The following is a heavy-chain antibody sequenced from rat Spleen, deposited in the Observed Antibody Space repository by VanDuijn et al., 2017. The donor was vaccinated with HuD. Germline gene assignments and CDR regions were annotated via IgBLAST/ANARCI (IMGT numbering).Heavy chain of an antibody. D-gene: IGHD1-12*01. CDR3: ARHDYHVGYYVIDA. Sequence: EVQLVESGGGLIQPGGSLKLSCAASGFTFSHYGMAWIRQAPGKGLEWVASITNASGGTHYPDSVKGRFTISRDNAKSTLYLKMDSLRSEETATYYCARHDYHVGYYVIDAWGQGASVTVSS. J-gene: IGHJ4*01. CDR1: GFTFSHYG. V-gene: IGHV5S23*01. CDR2: ITNASGGT.